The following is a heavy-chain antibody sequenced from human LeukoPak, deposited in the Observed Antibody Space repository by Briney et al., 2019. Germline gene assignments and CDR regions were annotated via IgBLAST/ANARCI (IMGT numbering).Heavy chain of an antibody. Sequence: ASVKVSCKASGYTFTSYAMHWVRQAPGQRLEWMGWINAGNGNTKYSQKFQGRVTITRDTSASTAYMELSSLRSEDTAVYYCARDSVRTAKVSGVFDYWGQGTLVTVSS. D-gene: IGHD5-18*01. J-gene: IGHJ4*02. CDR2: INAGNGNT. CDR3: ARDSVRTAKVSGVFDY. CDR1: GYTFTSYA. V-gene: IGHV1-3*01.